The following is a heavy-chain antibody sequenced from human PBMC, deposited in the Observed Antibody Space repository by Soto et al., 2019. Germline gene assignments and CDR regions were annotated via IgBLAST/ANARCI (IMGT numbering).Heavy chain of an antibody. CDR2: IYYSGST. CDR3: ARHMFTSGWYRGDFDY. D-gene: IGHD6-19*01. Sequence: QVQLQESGPGLVKPSETLSLTCTVSGGSISSYYWSWIRQPPGKGLEWIGYIYYSGSTNYNPTLQSRVTRSVGTSKNQFSLKLSPVTAADTAVYYCARHMFTSGWYRGDFDYWGQGTLVTVSS. J-gene: IGHJ4*02. V-gene: IGHV4-59*08. CDR1: GGSISSYY.